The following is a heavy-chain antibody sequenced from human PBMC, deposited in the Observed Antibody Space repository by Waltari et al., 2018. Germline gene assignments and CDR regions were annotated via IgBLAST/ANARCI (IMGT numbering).Heavy chain of an antibody. CDR1: GFTVSSNY. Sequence: EVQLVETGGGLIQPGGSLRLSCAASGFTVSSNYMSWVRPAPGQGLEWVSVIYSGGSTYYAESVKGRFTISRDNSKNTLYLQMNSLRAEDTAVYYCAREAKYGDSRQYFDLWGRGTLVTVSS. V-gene: IGHV3-53*02. CDR2: IYSGGST. J-gene: IGHJ2*01. D-gene: IGHD4-17*01. CDR3: AREAKYGDSRQYFDL.